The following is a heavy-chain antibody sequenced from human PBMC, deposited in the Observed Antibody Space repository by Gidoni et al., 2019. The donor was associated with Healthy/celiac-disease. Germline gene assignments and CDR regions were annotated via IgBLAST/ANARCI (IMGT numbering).Heavy chain of an antibody. CDR2: ISYDGSNK. D-gene: IGHD6-19*01. Sequence: VQLVESGGGVVQPGRSLRLPCAASGFTFSSYGMHWARQAPGKGLELVAGISYDGSNKYYADSVKGRFPISRDNSKNTLYLQMNSLGAEDTAVYYCAKEGSSGWCFDYWGQGTLVTVSS. V-gene: IGHV3-30*18. CDR1: GFTFSSYG. CDR3: AKEGSSGWCFDY. J-gene: IGHJ4*02.